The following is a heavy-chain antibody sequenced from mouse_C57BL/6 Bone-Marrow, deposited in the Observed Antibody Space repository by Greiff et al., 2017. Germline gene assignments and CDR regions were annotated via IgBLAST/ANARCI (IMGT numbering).Heavy chain of an antibody. V-gene: IGHV1-50*01. J-gene: IGHJ4*01. CDR1: GYTFTSYW. CDR2: IDPSDSYT. CDR3: ARDDGIYYAMDY. D-gene: IGHD2-12*01. Sequence: QVQLQQPGAELVKPGASVKLSCKASGYTFTSYWMQWVKQRPGQGLEWIGEIDPSDSYTNYNQKFKGKATLTVDPSSSTAYMQLSSLTSEDSAVYYCARDDGIYYAMDYWGQGTSVTVSS.